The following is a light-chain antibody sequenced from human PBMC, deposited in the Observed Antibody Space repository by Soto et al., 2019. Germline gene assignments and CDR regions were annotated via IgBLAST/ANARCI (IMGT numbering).Light chain of an antibody. J-gene: IGKJ4*01. CDR3: QQYNDWPLT. V-gene: IGKV3-15*01. Sequence: EIVMTQSPATLSVSPGERATLSCRASQSINNNLAWYQQKCGQGPRLLIYGASSRATGTPARFSGSGSGTGFTLTISSLQSEDFAIYYCQQYNDWPLTFGGGTKVEIK. CDR2: GAS. CDR1: QSINNN.